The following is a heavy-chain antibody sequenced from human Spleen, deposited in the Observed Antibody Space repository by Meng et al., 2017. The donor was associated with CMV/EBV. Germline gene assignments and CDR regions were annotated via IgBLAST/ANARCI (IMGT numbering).Heavy chain of an antibody. V-gene: IGHV3-23*01. CDR3: ALDSSYDDSSRPRFDH. CDR1: GFTFSDYP. Sequence: GESLKISCGGSGFTFSDYPMSWVRQAPGKGLEWVSGISGSGGATYYADSVKGRFTMSRDNSKNTLYLQMNSLRAEDTAAYYCALDSSYDDSSRPRFDHWGQGTLVTVSS. CDR2: ISGSGGAT. D-gene: IGHD6-13*01. J-gene: IGHJ4*02.